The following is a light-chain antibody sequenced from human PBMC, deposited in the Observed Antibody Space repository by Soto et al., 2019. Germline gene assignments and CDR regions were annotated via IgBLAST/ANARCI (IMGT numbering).Light chain of an antibody. CDR1: KNDIGVYDF. CDR2: EVV. Sequence: QSVLTQPPSASVSPGQSVTISCTGTKNDIGVYDFVSWYQHHPGKAPRLIIYEVVQRPSGVLDRFSGSKSGNTASLTVSGLQAADEADYFCKSYAGSNTYVFGSGTKV. CDR3: KSYAGSNTYV. V-gene: IGLV2-8*01. J-gene: IGLJ1*01.